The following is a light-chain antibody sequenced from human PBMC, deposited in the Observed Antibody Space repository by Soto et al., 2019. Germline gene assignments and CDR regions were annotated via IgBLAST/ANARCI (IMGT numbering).Light chain of an antibody. CDR1: QSISSY. J-gene: IGKJ1*01. Sequence: DIQMPQSPSSLSASVGDRFTITCRASQSISSYLNWYQQKPGKAPKLLIYAASSLQSGVPSRFSVSGSGTDFTLTISSLQPEDFATYYCQQSYSTPRTFGQGTKVDIK. V-gene: IGKV1-39*01. CDR2: AAS. CDR3: QQSYSTPRT.